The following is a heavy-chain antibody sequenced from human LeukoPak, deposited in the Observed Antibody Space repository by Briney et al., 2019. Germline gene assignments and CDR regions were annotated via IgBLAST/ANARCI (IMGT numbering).Heavy chain of an antibody. D-gene: IGHD2-2*01. J-gene: IGHJ4*02. CDR3: ARDGGSGYCSSSNCYEGFDY. V-gene: IGHV3-66*01. Sequence: PGGSLRLSCAASGFSVSSNYTSWVRQAPGKGLEWVSTIYSGESAYYADSVKGRFTISRDNSKNALVLQMNSLTAADTAVYYCARDGGSGYCSSSNCYEGFDYWGQGTLVTVSS. CDR1: GFSVSSNY. CDR2: IYSGESA.